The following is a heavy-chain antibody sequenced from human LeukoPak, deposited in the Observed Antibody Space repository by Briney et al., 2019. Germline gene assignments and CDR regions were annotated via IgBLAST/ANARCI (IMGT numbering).Heavy chain of an antibody. V-gene: IGHV3-23*01. D-gene: IGHD4-23*01. CDR3: ARDDYGGNSVLWVYYGMDV. CDR2: ISVGGNT. Sequence: GGSLRLSCAASGFTFSSYEMNWVRQAPGKGLEWVSAISVGGNTYYADSVKGRFTISRDNSKNTLYLQMNSLRAEDTAVYFCARDDYGGNSVLWVYYGMDVWGQGTTVTVSS. CDR1: GFTFSSYE. J-gene: IGHJ6*02.